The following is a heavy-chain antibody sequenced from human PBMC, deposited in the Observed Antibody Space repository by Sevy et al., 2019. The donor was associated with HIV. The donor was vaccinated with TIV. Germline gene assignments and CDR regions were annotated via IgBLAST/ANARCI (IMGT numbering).Heavy chain of an antibody. CDR3: AKDFTGFYVMDV. J-gene: IGHJ6*02. V-gene: IGHV3-30*18. Sequence: GGSLRLSCEVSGLSVTNNGMHWVRQAPGKGLEWVAVISYDGINKYYGDSVKGRFIISRDRSKNTLYLQMNILRIEDTAAYYCAKDFTGFYVMDVWGQGTTVTVSS. CDR1: GLSVTNNG. CDR2: ISYDGINK. D-gene: IGHD3-9*01.